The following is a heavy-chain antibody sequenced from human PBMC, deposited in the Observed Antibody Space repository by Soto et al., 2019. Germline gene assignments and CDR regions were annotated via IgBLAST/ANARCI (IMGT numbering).Heavy chain of an antibody. D-gene: IGHD3-10*01. CDR3: ARDQGNYYGSGSYSDAFDI. CDR2: INPNSGGT. CDR1: GYTFTGYY. J-gene: IGHJ3*02. V-gene: IGHV1-2*04. Sequence: ASVKVSCKASGYTFTGYYMHWVRQAPGQGLEWMGWINPNSGGTNYAQKFQGWVTMTRDTSISTAYMELSRLRSDDTAVYYCARDQGNYYGSGSYSDAFDIWGRGTMVTVSS.